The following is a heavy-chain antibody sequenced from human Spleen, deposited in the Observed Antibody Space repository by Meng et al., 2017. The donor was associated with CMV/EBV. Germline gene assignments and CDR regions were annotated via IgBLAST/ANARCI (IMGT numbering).Heavy chain of an antibody. CDR2: ISGTTGST. D-gene: IGHD6-6*01. V-gene: IGHV3-23*01. Sequence: CADSGFTFTDYAMSWVRQAPGKGLEWVSAISGTTGSTYYADSVKGRFTISRDNSKNTLYLQMNSLRADDTAVYYCAREYKNSSPFDYWGQGTLVTVSS. CDR3: AREYKNSSPFDY. J-gene: IGHJ4*02. CDR1: GFTFTDYA.